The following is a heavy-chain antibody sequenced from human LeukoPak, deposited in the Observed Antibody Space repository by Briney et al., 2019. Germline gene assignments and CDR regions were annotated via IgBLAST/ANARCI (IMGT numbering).Heavy chain of an antibody. CDR3: ARGGYCSSTSCFLIDP. V-gene: IGHV3-23*01. CDR2: IGGSGATT. Sequence: HAGGSLRLSCAASGFTFSSLALNWVRQAPGKGLEWVSSIGGSGATTYYADSVEGRFPISRDNAKNTLYLQMNSLRAEDTAVYYCARGGYCSSTSCFLIDPWGQGTLVTVSS. J-gene: IGHJ5*02. D-gene: IGHD2-2*01. CDR1: GFTFSSLA.